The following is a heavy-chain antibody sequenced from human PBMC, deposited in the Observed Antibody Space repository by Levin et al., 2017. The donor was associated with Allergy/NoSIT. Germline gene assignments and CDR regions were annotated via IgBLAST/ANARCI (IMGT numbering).Heavy chain of an antibody. CDR2: TSYDGSRE. CDR1: GFIFRDYT. Sequence: QPGGSLRLSCAASGFIFRDYTMHWVRQAPGKGLEWLAVTSYDGSRESYADSVKGRFAISKDSSSNILYLQMNSLRPDDTAIYYCVKERGWDTTAGDGMDVWGQGATVIVS. D-gene: IGHD1-26*01. V-gene: IGHV3-30*09. J-gene: IGHJ6*02. CDR3: VKERGWDTTAGDGMDV.